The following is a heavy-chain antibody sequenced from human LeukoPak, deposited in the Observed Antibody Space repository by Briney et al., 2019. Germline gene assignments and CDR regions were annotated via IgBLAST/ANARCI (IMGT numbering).Heavy chain of an antibody. CDR2: INPNSGGT. D-gene: IGHD3-22*01. CDR1: GYTFTSYD. Sequence: ASVKVSCKASGYTFTSYDINWVRQAPGQGLEWMGRINPNSGGTNYAQKFQGRVTMTRDTSISTAYMELSRLRSDDTAVYYCARGSASGYYHVDPYYFDYWGQGTLVTVSS. V-gene: IGHV1-2*06. CDR3: ARGSASGYYHVDPYYFDY. J-gene: IGHJ4*02.